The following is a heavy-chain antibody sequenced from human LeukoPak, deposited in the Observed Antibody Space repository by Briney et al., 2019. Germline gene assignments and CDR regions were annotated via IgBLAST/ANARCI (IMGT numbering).Heavy chain of an antibody. J-gene: IGHJ6*03. D-gene: IGHD6-13*01. Sequence: SETLSLTCSVSGYSISSAYYWGWIRQPPGKGLEWIGTMYHSGSTNYNPSLKSRVTISVDTSKNQFSLKLSSVTAADTAVYYCARLVYYYYYYMDVWGKGTTVTVS. CDR2: MYHSGST. CDR3: ARLVYYYYYYMDV. V-gene: IGHV4-38-2*02. CDR1: GYSISSAYY.